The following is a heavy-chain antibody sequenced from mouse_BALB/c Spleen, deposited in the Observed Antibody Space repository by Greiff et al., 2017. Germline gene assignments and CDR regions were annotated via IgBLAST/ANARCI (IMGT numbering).Heavy chain of an antibody. CDR3: ARDSLLWRGYAMDY. CDR1: GFTFTDYY. D-gene: IGHD2-10*01. J-gene: IGHJ4*01. CDR2: IRNKANGYTT. Sequence: EVHLVESGGGLVQPGGSLRLSCATSGFTFTDYYMSWVRQPPGKALEWLGFIRNKANGYTTEYSASVKGRFTISRDNSQSILYLQMNTLRAEDSATYYCARDSLLWRGYAMDYWGQGTSVTVSS. V-gene: IGHV7-3*02.